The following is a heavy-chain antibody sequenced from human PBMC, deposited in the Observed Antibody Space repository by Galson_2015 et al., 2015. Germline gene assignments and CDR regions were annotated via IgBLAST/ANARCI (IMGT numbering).Heavy chain of an antibody. CDR2: ISWNSGSI. CDR3: AKGDGVYGPNSYYGMDV. J-gene: IGHJ6*02. V-gene: IGHV3-9*01. Sequence: SLRLSCAASGFTFDDYAMHWVRQAPGKGLEWVSGISWNSGSIGYADSVKGRFTISRDNAKNSLYLQMNSLRAEDTALYYCAKGDGVYGPNSYYGMDVWGQGTTVTVSS. D-gene: IGHD3-10*01. CDR1: GFTFDDYA.